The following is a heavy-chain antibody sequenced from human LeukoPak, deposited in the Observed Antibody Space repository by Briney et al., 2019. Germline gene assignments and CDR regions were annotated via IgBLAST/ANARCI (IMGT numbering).Heavy chain of an antibody. Sequence: GKSLRLSCAVSGFIFSNYPMHWVRQAPGKGLEWVAAISYDGSNKYYADSVKGRFTISRDNSKNTLYLQMNSLRAEDTAIYYCARVDSGLDYWGHGTLVTVSS. CDR3: ARVDSGLDY. CDR2: ISYDGSNK. J-gene: IGHJ4*01. V-gene: IGHV3-30-3*01. CDR1: GFIFSNYP. D-gene: IGHD3-10*01.